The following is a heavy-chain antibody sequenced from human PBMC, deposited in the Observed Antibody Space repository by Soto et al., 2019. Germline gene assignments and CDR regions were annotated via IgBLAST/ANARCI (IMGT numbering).Heavy chain of an antibody. CDR3: AREANTAMVIDN. D-gene: IGHD5-18*01. J-gene: IGHJ4*02. CDR2: ISYDGSDK. Sequence: QVQLVESGGGVVQPGRSLRLSCAASGFPFRRYTIHWVRQAPGKGLEWVAAISYDGSDKLYVGSVKGRFTLSRDNSMNTVYLQMDSLRVEDTAVYYCAREANTAMVIDNWGQGPLVTVSS. V-gene: IGHV3-30*04. CDR1: GFPFRRYT.